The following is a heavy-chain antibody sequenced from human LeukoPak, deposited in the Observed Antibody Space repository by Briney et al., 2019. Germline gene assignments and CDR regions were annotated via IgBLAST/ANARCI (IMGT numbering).Heavy chain of an antibody. D-gene: IGHD4-17*01. Sequence: PSETLSLACTVPGGSISSSSYYWGWIRQPPGKGLEWVGSIYYSGSTYYNPSLKSRVTISVDTSKNQFSLKLSSVTAADTAVYYCATRPYGDYVSGWFDPWGQGTLVTVSS. CDR3: ATRPYGDYVSGWFDP. J-gene: IGHJ5*02. CDR1: GGSISSSSYY. V-gene: IGHV4-39*01. CDR2: IYYSGST.